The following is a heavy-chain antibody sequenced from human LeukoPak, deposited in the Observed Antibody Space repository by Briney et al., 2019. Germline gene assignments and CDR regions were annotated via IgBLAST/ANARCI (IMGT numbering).Heavy chain of an antibody. D-gene: IGHD4-11*01. V-gene: IGHV1-2*02. CDR2: IDANNGDT. CDR1: GYTFRGNY. CDR3: ARDPSSVTLYFFDY. Sequence: ASVTVSCKASGYTFRGNYIHWLRQAPGQGLEWMGWIDANNGDTKSAQKFQGRVTMSRDTSISTAYMDLSSLSPDDAAVYYCARDPSSVTLYFFDYWGQGTLVTVSS. J-gene: IGHJ4*02.